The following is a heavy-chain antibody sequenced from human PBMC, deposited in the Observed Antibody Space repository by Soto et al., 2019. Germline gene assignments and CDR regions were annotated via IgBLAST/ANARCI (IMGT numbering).Heavy chain of an antibody. V-gene: IGHV5-51*01. CDR1: GYSFTSYW. Sequence: GESLKISCKGSGYSFTSYWIGWVRQMPGKGLEWLGIIYPGDSDTRYSPSFQGQVTISAGKSISTAYLQWSSLKASDSAMYYCARHPVMGATEYFQHWGQGTLVTVSS. J-gene: IGHJ1*01. CDR2: IYPGDSDT. D-gene: IGHD1-26*01. CDR3: ARHPVMGATEYFQH.